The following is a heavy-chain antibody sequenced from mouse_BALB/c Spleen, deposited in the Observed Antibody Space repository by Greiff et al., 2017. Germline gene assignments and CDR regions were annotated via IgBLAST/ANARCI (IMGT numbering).Heavy chain of an antibody. V-gene: IGHV5-12-2*01. CDR2: ISNGGGST. J-gene: IGHJ4*01. CDR1: GFTFSSYT. CDR3: ERHRGSSSYYYAMDY. Sequence: EVNLVESGGGLVQPGGSLKLSCAASGFTFSSYTMSWVRQTPEKRLEWVAYISNGGGSTYYPETVKGRFTISRDNAKNTLYLQMSSLKSEDTAMYYCERHRGSSSYYYAMDYWGQGTSVTVSS. D-gene: IGHD1-1*01.